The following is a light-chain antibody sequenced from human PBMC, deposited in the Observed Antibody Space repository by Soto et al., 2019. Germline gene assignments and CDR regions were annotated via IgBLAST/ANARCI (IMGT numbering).Light chain of an antibody. J-gene: IGLJ2*01. Sequence: QSVLAQPASVSGSPGQSITISCTGTNSDVGGFNYVSWYQQHPDKAPKLIIFEVTDRPSGVSNRFSGSKSGNTASLTISGLQSEDEAEYYCCSYTSRSTMVFGGGNKATVL. V-gene: IGLV2-14*01. CDR2: EVT. CDR3: CSYTSRSTMV. CDR1: NSDVGGFNY.